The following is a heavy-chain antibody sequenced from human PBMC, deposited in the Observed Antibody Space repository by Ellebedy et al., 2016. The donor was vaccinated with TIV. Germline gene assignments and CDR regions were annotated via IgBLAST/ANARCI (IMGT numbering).Heavy chain of an antibody. CDR1: GYTLSTFG. CDR2: ISGYNGNT. Sequence: ASVKVSCXASGYTLSTFGFSWVRQAPGQGLEWMGWISGYNGNTKSAQKFQGRVTMTIETSTTMAYMELRSLRSDDTAVYYCARDSRADDLWSGWSAFDIWGQGTGVTVSS. J-gene: IGHJ3*02. CDR3: ARDSRADDLWSGWSAFDI. D-gene: IGHD3-3*01. V-gene: IGHV1-18*04.